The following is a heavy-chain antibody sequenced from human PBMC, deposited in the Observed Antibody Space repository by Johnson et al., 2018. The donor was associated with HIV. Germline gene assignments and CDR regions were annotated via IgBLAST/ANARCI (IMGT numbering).Heavy chain of an antibody. V-gene: IGHV3-30*02. CDR3: ARPYSESIYAAFDI. Sequence: QVQLVESGGGVVQPGGSLRLSCAASGFTFSSYGMHWVRQAPGKGLEWVAFIRYDGSNKYYADSVKGRFTISRDNSKNTLYLQMNSLRAEDTAVYYCARPYSESIYAAFDIWGQGTMVTVSS. D-gene: IGHD2/OR15-2a*01. CDR2: IRYDGSNK. J-gene: IGHJ3*02. CDR1: GFTFSSYG.